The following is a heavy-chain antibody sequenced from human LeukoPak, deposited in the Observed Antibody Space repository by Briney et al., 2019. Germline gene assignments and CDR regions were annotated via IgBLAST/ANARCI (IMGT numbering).Heavy chain of an antibody. V-gene: IGHV3-7*01. CDR2: IKQDGSET. D-gene: IGHD4-11*01. J-gene: IGHJ4*02. CDR3: ARERGLQQSYFDY. Sequence: GGTLRLSCAASGFSFSNYWMSWVRQAPGKELEWVANIKQDGSETYYVDSVEGRFTISRDNAKSSLYLQMNSLRADDTAVYYCARERGLQQSYFDYWGQGALVTVSS. CDR1: GFSFSNYW.